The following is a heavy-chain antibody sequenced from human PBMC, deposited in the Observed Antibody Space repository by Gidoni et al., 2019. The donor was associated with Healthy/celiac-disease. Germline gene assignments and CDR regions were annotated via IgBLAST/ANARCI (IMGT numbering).Heavy chain of an antibody. J-gene: IGHJ4*02. D-gene: IGHD3-10*01. CDR1: GFTFSSYE. CDR2: ISSSGSTI. Sequence: EVQLVESGGGLVQPGGSLILSCAASGFTFSSYEMNWVRQAPGKGLEWVSYISSSGSTIYYADSVKGRFTISRDNAKNSLYLQMNSLRAEDTAVYYCARVLPRESVFDYWGQGTLVTVSS. V-gene: IGHV3-48*03. CDR3: ARVLPRESVFDY.